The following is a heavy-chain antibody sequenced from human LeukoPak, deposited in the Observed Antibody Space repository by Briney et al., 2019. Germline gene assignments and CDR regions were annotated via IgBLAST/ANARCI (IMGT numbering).Heavy chain of an antibody. CDR1: GGSISSDSHY. D-gene: IGHD3-22*01. J-gene: IGHJ3*02. CDR2: IYASGST. Sequence: SETLSLTCTVSGGSISSDSHYWSWIRQPAGEGLEWIGRIYASGSTNYNPSLKSRVAISLDTSKNHFSLNLSSVTAADTAVFYCARETSSGYYRGAFDIWGQGTMVTVSS. V-gene: IGHV4-61*02. CDR3: ARETSSGYYRGAFDI.